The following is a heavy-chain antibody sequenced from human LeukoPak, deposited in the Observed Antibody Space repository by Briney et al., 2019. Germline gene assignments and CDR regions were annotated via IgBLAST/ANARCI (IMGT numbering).Heavy chain of an antibody. J-gene: IGHJ4*02. CDR1: GGSISSGGYY. D-gene: IGHD2-2*01. CDR3: ASAPYCSSTSCYEDC. V-gene: IGHV4-31*03. CDR2: IYYSGST. Sequence: PSETLSLTCTVSGGSISSGGYYWSWIRQHPGKGLEWIGYIYYSGSTYYNPSLKSRVTISVDTSKNQFSLKLSSVTAADTAVYYCASAPYCSSTSCYEDCWGQGTLVTVSS.